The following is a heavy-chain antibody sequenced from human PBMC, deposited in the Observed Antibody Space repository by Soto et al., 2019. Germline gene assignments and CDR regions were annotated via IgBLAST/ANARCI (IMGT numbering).Heavy chain of an antibody. J-gene: IGHJ3*02. CDR3: ARASQRGYSGYVYAFDI. Sequence: ASVKVSCKASGYTFTSYDINWVRQATGQGLEWMGWMNPNSGNTGYAQKFQGRVTMTRNTSISTAYMELSSLRSEDTAVYYCARASQRGYSGYVYAFDIWGQGTMVTVSS. V-gene: IGHV1-8*01. CDR1: GYTFTSYD. D-gene: IGHD5-12*01. CDR2: MNPNSGNT.